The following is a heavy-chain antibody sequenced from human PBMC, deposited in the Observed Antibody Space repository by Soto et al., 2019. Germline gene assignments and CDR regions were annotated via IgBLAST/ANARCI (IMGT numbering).Heavy chain of an antibody. D-gene: IGHD6-19*01. CDR3: ALRAGTVFDY. CDR2: IIPILGIA. J-gene: IGHJ4*02. CDR1: GGTLSSYT. V-gene: IGHV1-69*02. Sequence: SVKAYSKASGGTLSSYTSSGVLQANGQGLEWMGRIIPILGIANYAQKFQGRVTITADKSTSTAYMELSSLRSEDTAMYYCALRAGTVFDYWGQGTLVPVSS.